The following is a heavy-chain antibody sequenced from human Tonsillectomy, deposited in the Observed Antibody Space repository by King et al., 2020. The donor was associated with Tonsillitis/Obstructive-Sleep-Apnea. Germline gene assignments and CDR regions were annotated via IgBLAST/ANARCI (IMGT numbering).Heavy chain of an antibody. CDR2: IYHSGST. V-gene: IGHV4-4*02. J-gene: IGHJ4*02. Sequence: VQLQESGPGLVKPSGTLSLTCAVSGGSISSSNWWSWVRQPPGRGLGWIGEIYHSGSTNYNPSLKSRVTISVDKPRNQFSLKLSSVTAADTAVYYCAREGTIAARLYDYWGQGTLVTVSS. D-gene: IGHD6-6*01. CDR3: AREGTIAARLYDY. CDR1: GGSISSSNW.